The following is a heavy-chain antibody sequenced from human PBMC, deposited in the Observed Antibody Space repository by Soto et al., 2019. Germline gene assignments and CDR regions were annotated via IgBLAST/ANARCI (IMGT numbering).Heavy chain of an antibody. V-gene: IGHV3-30-3*01. CDR1: GFAFSSYA. CDR3: ARDAVAATDYYYYGMDV. J-gene: IGHJ6*02. CDR2: ISYDGSNK. Sequence: PGGSLRLSCAASGFAFSSYAMHWVRQAPGKGLEWVAVISYDGSNKYYADSVKGRFTISRDNSKNTLYLQMNSLRAEDTAVYYRARDAVAATDYYYYGMDVWGQGTTVTVSS. D-gene: IGHD2-15*01.